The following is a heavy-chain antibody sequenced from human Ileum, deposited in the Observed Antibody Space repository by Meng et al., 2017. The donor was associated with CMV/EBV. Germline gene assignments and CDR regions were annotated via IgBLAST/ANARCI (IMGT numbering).Heavy chain of an antibody. CDR2: IIPIFGTA. Sequence: SVKVSCKASGGTFSSYAISWVRQAPGQGLEWRGGIIPIFGTANYAQKFQGRVTITTDESTSTAYMELSSLRSEDTAVYYCARGRVGAVNIVVVPAASPWGMDVWGQGTTVTVSS. V-gene: IGHV1-69*05. CDR3: ARGRVGAVNIVVVPAASPWGMDV. CDR1: GGTFSSYA. D-gene: IGHD2-2*01. J-gene: IGHJ6*02.